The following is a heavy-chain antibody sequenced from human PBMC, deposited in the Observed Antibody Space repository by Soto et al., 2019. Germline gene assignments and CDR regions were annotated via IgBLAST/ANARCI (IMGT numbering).Heavy chain of an antibody. CDR2: IYPSDSDI. V-gene: IGHV5-51*01. Sequence: GESLKISCKGSGYSFTSYWIGWVRQMPGKGLEWMGVIYPSDSDIRYSPSFQGKVTISADKSITTAYLQWSSLKAADTAVYYCAKGQSSGAFRFFFDYWGQGTLVTVSS. D-gene: IGHD3-22*01. J-gene: IGHJ4*02. CDR1: GYSFTSYW. CDR3: AKGQSSGAFRFFFDY.